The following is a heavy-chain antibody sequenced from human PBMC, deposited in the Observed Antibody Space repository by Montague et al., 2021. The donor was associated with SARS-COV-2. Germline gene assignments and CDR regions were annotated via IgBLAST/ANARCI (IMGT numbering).Heavy chain of an antibody. CDR1: GFTFSYYW. D-gene: IGHD1-26*01. CDR3: AREEAWDLMIDS. Sequence: SLRPSCASSGFTFSYYWMHLVRQAPGKGLVWVSRINSDGSDTSYADSVKGRFTISRDNAKNTLYLQMDSLRAEDTAVYYCAREEAWDLMIDSWGRGTLVTVSS. CDR2: INSDGSDT. V-gene: IGHV3-74*01. J-gene: IGHJ4*02.